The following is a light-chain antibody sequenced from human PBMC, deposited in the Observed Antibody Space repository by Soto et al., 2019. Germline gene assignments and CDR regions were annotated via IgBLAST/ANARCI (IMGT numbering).Light chain of an antibody. V-gene: IGLV2-14*03. CDR1: SSDVGGYDY. Sequence: QLVLTQPASVSGSPGQSITISCTGTSSDVGGYDYVSWYQQHPGKAPELMIYDVTNRPSGVSNRFSGSKSGSTASLTISGLQAEDEADYYCSSYTSSGTLVVFGGGTKLTVL. CDR2: DVT. CDR3: SSYTSSGTLVV. J-gene: IGLJ2*01.